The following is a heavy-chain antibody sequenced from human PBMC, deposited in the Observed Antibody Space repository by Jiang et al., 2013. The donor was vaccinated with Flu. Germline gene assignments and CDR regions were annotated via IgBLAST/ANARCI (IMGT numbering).Heavy chain of an antibody. V-gene: IGHV4-61*02. D-gene: IGHD6-6*01. Sequence: GLVKPSQTLSLTCTVSGGSISSGSYYWSWIRQPAGKGLEWIGRIYTSGSTNYNPSLKSRVTISVDTSKNQFSLKLSSVTAADTAVYYCARLYSSSTSRTTYYYYYGMDVWGQGTTVTVSS. J-gene: IGHJ6*02. CDR3: ARLYSSSTSRTTYYYYYGMDV. CDR2: IYTSGST. CDR1: GGSISSGSYY.